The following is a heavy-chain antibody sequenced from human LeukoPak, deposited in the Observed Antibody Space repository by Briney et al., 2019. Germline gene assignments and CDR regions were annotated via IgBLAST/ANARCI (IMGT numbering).Heavy chain of an antibody. J-gene: IGHJ6*03. D-gene: IGHD2-21*01. CDR3: ARNGVRGYYMDV. V-gene: IGHV4-30-2*01. CDR1: GGSISSGGYY. Sequence: PSQTLSLTRTVSGGSISSGGYYWSWIRQPPGKGLEWIGYIYHSGSTYYNPSLKSRVTISVGRSKNQFSLKLSSVTAADTAVYYCARNGVRGYYMDVWGKGTTVTVSS. CDR2: IYHSGST.